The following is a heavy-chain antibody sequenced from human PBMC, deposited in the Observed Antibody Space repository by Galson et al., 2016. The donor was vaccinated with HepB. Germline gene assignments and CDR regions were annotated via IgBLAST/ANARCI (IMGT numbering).Heavy chain of an antibody. Sequence: SLRLSCAASGFVFSNFAMSWVRQAPGKGLEWVSDISGRGDITYYADSVKGRFSISRDNSKNTVYLQMSGLRAEDTAFYYCAKREYSSIWRDDYFDRWGRGILVTVSS. CDR1: GFVFSNFA. J-gene: IGHJ4*02. V-gene: IGHV3-23*01. D-gene: IGHD6-13*01. CDR2: ISGRGDIT. CDR3: AKREYSSIWRDDYFDR.